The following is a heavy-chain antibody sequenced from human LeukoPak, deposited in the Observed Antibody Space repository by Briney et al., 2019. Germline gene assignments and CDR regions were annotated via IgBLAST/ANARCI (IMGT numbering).Heavy chain of an antibody. Sequence: SETLSLTCTVSGGSISSGSYYWSWIRQPAGKGLEWIGRIYTSGSTNYNPSLKSRVTISVDTSKNQFSLKLSSVTAADTAVYYCARSGPIPATWGQGILVTVSS. CDR1: GGSISSGSYY. V-gene: IGHV4-61*02. J-gene: IGHJ5*02. CDR3: ARSGPIPAT. CDR2: IYTSGST.